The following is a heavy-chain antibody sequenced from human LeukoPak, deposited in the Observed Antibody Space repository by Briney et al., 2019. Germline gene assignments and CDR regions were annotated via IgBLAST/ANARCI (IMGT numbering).Heavy chain of an antibody. Sequence: GGSLRLSCVASGFSFSSHGMSWVRQAPGKGLEWVSGIIGGAGGTYYADSVKGRFTISRDNSKNTLYLQMNSLRAEDTAVYYCARDLGQYYDTSDNWFDPWGQGTLVTVSS. CDR3: ARDLGQYYDTSDNWFDP. J-gene: IGHJ5*02. D-gene: IGHD3-22*01. V-gene: IGHV3-23*01. CDR2: IIGGAGGT. CDR1: GFSFSSHG.